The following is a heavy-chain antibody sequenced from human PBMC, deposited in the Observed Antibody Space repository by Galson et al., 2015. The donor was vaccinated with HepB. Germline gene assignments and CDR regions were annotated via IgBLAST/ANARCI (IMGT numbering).Heavy chain of an antibody. V-gene: IGHV3-23*01. Sequence: SLRLSCAASAFTFSNSVMSWVRQAPGKGLEWVSGIGLISDTYYADSVKGRFTISRDDSKNTLYLQMNSLRVEDTAIYYCAKDRVAGDGYSEFDYSGQGTLFPVSS. CDR2: IGLISDT. CDR1: AFTFSNSV. D-gene: IGHD5-12*01. J-gene: IGHJ4*02. CDR3: AKDRVAGDGYSEFDY.